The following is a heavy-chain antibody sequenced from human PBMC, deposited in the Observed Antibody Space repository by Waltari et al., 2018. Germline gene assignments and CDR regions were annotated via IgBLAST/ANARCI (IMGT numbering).Heavy chain of an antibody. CDR2: SRSKANSYAT. J-gene: IGHJ4*02. Sequence: EVQLVESGGGFVQPGGSLKLSCAASGFTFSGSAMHWVRQASGKGLEWVGRSRSKANSYATAYAASVKGRFTISRDDSKNTAYLQMNSLKTEDTAVYYCTRTTVTSPFDYWGQGTLVTVSS. D-gene: IGHD4-17*01. CDR1: GFTFSGSA. CDR3: TRTTVTSPFDY. V-gene: IGHV3-73*01.